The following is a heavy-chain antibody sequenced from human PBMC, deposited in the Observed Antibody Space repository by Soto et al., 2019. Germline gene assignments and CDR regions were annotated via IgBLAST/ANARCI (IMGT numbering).Heavy chain of an antibody. D-gene: IGHD3-3*01. Sequence: QVQLVQSGAEVKKPGSSVKVSCKASGGTFSSYAISWVRQAPEQGLEWMGGIIPIFGTANYAQKFQGRVTITADESTSTAYMELSSLRSEDTAVYYCARVGGDVYDFWSGYWGQGTLVTVSS. CDR3: ARVGGDVYDFWSGY. CDR2: IIPIFGTA. J-gene: IGHJ4*02. V-gene: IGHV1-69*01. CDR1: GGTFSSYA.